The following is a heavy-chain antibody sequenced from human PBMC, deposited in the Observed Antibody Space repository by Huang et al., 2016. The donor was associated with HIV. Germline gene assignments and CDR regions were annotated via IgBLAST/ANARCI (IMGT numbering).Heavy chain of an antibody. V-gene: IGHV1-24*01. CDR3: ATRMDRWERYVDKAVQFDY. J-gene: IGHJ4*02. CDR2: FEPEDGET. CDR1: GYTLTELS. D-gene: IGHD5-18*01. Sequence: QVQLVQSGTEVKRSGASVKVSCKVSGYTLTELSMHWVRQSPGKGLEWKGGFEPEDGETIYAQKFQGIITNTEDTSTDTAYMELSSLRSEDTAMYYCATRMDRWERYVDKAVQFDYWGQGTLVTVSS.